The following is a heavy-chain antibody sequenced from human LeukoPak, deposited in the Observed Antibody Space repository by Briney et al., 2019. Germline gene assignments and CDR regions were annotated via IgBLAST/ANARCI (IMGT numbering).Heavy chain of an antibody. V-gene: IGHV5-51*01. CDR2: IYPGDSDT. D-gene: IGHD2-2*01. Sequence: GESLKISCKGSEYSFTNHWIAWVRQMPGKGLEWMGIIYPGDSDTRYSPSFQGQVTISADKSIITAYLQWSSLKASDTAMYYCATPYPREYCSSTTCYFNYWGQGTLVTVSS. CDR1: EYSFTNHW. J-gene: IGHJ4*02. CDR3: ATPYPREYCSSTTCYFNY.